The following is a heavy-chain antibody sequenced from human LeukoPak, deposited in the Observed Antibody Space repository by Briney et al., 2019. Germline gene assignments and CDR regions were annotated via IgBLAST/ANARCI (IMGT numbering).Heavy chain of an antibody. V-gene: IGHV3-7*01. Sequence: GGSLRLSCAASGFTFSSYWTSWVRQAPGKGLEWVANIKQDGSEKYYVDSVKGRFTISRDNAKNSLYLQMNSLRAEDTAVYYCAGPGWSYWGQGTLVTVSS. D-gene: IGHD6-19*01. CDR1: GFTFSSYW. CDR2: IKQDGSEK. CDR3: AGPGWSY. J-gene: IGHJ4*02.